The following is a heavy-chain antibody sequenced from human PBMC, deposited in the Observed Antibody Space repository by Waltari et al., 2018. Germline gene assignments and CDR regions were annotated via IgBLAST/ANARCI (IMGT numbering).Heavy chain of an antibody. D-gene: IGHD3-16*02. Sequence: QVQLQQWGAGLLKPSETLSLTCAVYGGSFSGYYWSWIRQPPGKGLEWIGEINHSGSTNYNPSLKSRVTISVDTSKNQFSLKLSSVTAADTAVYYCARPSYDYVWGSYRYDAFDIWGQGTMVTVSS. J-gene: IGHJ3*02. CDR1: GGSFSGYY. CDR2: INHSGST. V-gene: IGHV4-34*01. CDR3: ARPSYDYVWGSYRYDAFDI.